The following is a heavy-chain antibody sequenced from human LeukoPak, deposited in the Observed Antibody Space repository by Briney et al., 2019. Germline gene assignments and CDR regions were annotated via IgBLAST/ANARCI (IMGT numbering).Heavy chain of an antibody. CDR3: ARHVSAYNPHWYFDL. CDR2: IYTSGSI. Sequence: PSETLSLTCTVSGDSFSDHYWSWIRQPAGKGLEWIGRIYTSGSINYNPSLKSRATMSVDTSKNQFSLNLRSVTAADTAVYYCARHVSAYNPHWYFDLWGRGTLVTVSS. J-gene: IGHJ2*01. CDR1: GDSFSDHY. D-gene: IGHD5-24*01. V-gene: IGHV4-4*07.